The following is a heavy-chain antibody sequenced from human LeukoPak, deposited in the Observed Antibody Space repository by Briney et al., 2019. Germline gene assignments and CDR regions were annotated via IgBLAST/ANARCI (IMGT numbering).Heavy chain of an antibody. J-gene: IGHJ4*02. Sequence: PGGSLRLSCAASGFTFSSYSMNWVRQAPGKGLEWVSSISSSSSYIYYVDSVKGRFTISRDNAKNSLYLQMNSLRAEDTAVYYCARDSILWFGELPSDYWGQGTLVTVSS. CDR2: ISSSSSYI. V-gene: IGHV3-21*01. D-gene: IGHD3-10*01. CDR3: ARDSILWFGELPSDY. CDR1: GFTFSSYS.